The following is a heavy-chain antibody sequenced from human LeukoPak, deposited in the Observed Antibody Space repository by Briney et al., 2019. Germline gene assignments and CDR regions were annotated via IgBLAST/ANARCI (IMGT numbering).Heavy chain of an antibody. J-gene: IGHJ4*02. V-gene: IGHV1-2*02. D-gene: IGHD4-11*01. CDR3: ARGYRGYSSFLDFDY. CDR1: GYTFTGYY. CDR2: INPNSGGT. Sequence: GASVKVSCKASGYTFTGYYMHWVRQAPGQGLEWMGWINPNSGGTNYAQKFQGRVTMTRDTSISTAYMELSRLRSDDTAVYYCARGYRGYSSFLDFDYWGQGTLVTVSS.